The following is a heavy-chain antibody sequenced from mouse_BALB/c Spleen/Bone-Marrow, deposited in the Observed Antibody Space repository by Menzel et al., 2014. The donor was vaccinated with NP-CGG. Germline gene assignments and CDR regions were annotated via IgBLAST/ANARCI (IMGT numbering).Heavy chain of an antibody. J-gene: IGHJ2*01. CDR2: IYPGSGST. Sequence: GSELVMPGASVKLSCKASGYTFASYWMHWVKQRHGQGLEWIGNIYPGSGSTNYDERFRSKGTLTVDTSSSTAYMHPSSLTSEDSAVYYCTSWDYWGQGTTLTVSS. CDR3: TSWDY. V-gene: IGHV1S22*01. CDR1: GYTFASYW.